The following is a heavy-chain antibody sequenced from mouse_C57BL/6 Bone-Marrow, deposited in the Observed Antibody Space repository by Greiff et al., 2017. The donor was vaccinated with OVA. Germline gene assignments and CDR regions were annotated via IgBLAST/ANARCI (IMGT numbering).Heavy chain of an antibody. CDR1: GYTFTSYL. D-gene: IGHD1-1*01. CDR3: ASHYYGSSF. V-gene: IGHV1-59*01. Sequence: VQLQQPGAELVRPGTSVKLSCKASGYTFTSYLMHWVKKRPGQGLEWIGVIDPSDSYTNYNQKFKGKATLTVDTSSSTAYMQLSSLTSEDSAVYYCASHYYGSSFWGQGTTLTVSS. CDR2: IDPSDSYT. J-gene: IGHJ2*01.